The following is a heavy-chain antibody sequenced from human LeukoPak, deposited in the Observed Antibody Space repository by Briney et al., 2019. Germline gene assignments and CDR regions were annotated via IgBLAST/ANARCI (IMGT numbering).Heavy chain of an antibody. J-gene: IGHJ6*03. CDR1: GFTFSSYG. CDR2: IKQDGTEK. CDR3: ARGLRGYTYGDTVYYYMDV. V-gene: IGHV3-7*01. D-gene: IGHD5-18*01. Sequence: PGGSLRLSCAASGFTFSSYGMSWVRQAPGKGLEWVANIKQDGTEKYYVDSVKGRFTISRDNAKNSLYLQMNSLRAGDTAVYYCARGLRGYTYGDTVYYYMDVWGKGTTVTVSS.